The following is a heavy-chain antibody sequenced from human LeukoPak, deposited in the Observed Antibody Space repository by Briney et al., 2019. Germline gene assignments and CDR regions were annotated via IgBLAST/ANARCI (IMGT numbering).Heavy chain of an antibody. CDR1: GFTVSDNY. CDR3: AQLDYYGSGRYDY. CDR2: TYRGGNT. J-gene: IGHJ4*02. D-gene: IGHD3-10*01. Sequence: GGSLRLSCAASGFTVSDNYMSWVRQAPGKGLEWVSVTYRGGNTYYADSVKGRFNISRDNSKNTLYLQMNCLRAEDTAVYYCAQLDYYGSGRYDYWGQGTLVTVSS. V-gene: IGHV3-66*01.